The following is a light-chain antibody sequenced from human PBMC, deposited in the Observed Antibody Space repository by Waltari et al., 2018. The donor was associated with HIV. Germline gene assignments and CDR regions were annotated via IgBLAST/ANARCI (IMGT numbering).Light chain of an antibody. Sequence: VHWYQQLPGTAPKFLIYANTNRPSGVPDRFSGSKSGTSASLAITGLQAEDEADYYCQSYDNSLSAWVFGGGTKLTVL. CDR2: ANT. V-gene: IGLV1-40*01. CDR3: QSYDNSLSAWV. J-gene: IGLJ3*02.